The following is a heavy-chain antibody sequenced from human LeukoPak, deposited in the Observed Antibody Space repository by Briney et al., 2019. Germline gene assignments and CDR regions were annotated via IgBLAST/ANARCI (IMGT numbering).Heavy chain of an antibody. D-gene: IGHD3-16*01. Sequence: GASVKVSCKASGYTFTSYAMNWVRQAPGQGLDGMGWISAYNGNTNYAQKLQGRVTMTTDTSTSTAYMELSILRSEDTAIYYCARYEPLLRYFQHWGQGTLVTVSS. CDR3: ARYEPLLRYFQH. CDR2: ISAYNGNT. V-gene: IGHV1-18*01. J-gene: IGHJ1*01. CDR1: GYTFTSYA.